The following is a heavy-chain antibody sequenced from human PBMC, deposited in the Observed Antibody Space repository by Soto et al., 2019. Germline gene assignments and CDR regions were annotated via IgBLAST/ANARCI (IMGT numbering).Heavy chain of an antibody. CDR2: ISGSGGST. CDR3: ANPSWVTPSYY. CDR1: GFTFSSYA. D-gene: IGHD2-21*02. J-gene: IGHJ4*02. Sequence: EVQLLESGGGLVQPGGSLRLSCAASGFTFSSYAMSWVRQAPGKGLEWVSGISGSGGSTYYADSVKGRFTISRDNSKNTLYLQMNSLRAEDTAVYYCANPSWVTPSYYWGQGTLVTVSS. V-gene: IGHV3-23*01.